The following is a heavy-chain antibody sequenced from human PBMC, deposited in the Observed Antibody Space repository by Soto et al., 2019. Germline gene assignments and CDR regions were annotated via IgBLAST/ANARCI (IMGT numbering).Heavy chain of an antibody. Sequence: SETLSLTCTVSGGSISSSSYYWGWIRQPPGKGLEWIGTFYYSGSTYYNPSLKSRVTISVDTSKNQFSLKLSSVTAADTAVYYCARHGWVVGATNFDYWGQGTLVTVSS. V-gene: IGHV4-39*01. J-gene: IGHJ4*02. CDR2: FYYSGST. CDR1: GGSISSSSYY. CDR3: ARHGWVVGATNFDY. D-gene: IGHD1-26*01.